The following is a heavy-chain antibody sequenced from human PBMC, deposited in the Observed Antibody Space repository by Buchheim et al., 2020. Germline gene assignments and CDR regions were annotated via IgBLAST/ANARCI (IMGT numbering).Heavy chain of an antibody. J-gene: IGHJ4*02. Sequence: QVQLQESGPGLVKPSETLSLTCTVSGGSISSYYWSWIRQPPGKGLEWIGYIYYSGSTNYNPSLKSRVTISVDTSKNQFSLKLSPVTAADTAVYYCARGVGHPDYWGQGTL. CDR3: ARGVGHPDY. V-gene: IGHV4-59*01. CDR1: GGSISSYY. CDR2: IYYSGST.